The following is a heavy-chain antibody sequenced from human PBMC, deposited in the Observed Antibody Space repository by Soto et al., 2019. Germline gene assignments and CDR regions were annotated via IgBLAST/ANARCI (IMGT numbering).Heavy chain of an antibody. CDR1: GYRFETYA. CDR2: ISAYNIDT. J-gene: IGHJ6*02. V-gene: IGHV1-18*01. D-gene: IGHD3-3*01. CDR3: ARGHGVIIGAMDV. Sequence: QVPLVQSGAEVKKPGASVKVSCKSSGYRFETYAMSWVRQAPGRGLEWLGGISAYNIDTYYAQKFQDRVTMTTDTSTCTAYMELRSLTSDDTAVYYCARGHGVIIGAMDVWGQGTTVTVS.